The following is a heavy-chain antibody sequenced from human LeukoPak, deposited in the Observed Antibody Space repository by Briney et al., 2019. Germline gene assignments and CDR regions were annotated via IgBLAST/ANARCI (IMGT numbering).Heavy chain of an antibody. CDR1: GFNFGSYS. D-gene: IGHD6-13*01. CDR3: ARDRLAAATFDY. J-gene: IGHJ4*02. V-gene: IGHV3-23*01. CDR2: ISADSATT. Sequence: GGSLRLSCAASGFNFGSYSMTWVRQAPGKGLEWVSVISADSATTFYADSVKGRFTISRDNAKNTVFLQMNSLRAEDTAVYYCARDRLAAATFDYWGQGTLVTVSS.